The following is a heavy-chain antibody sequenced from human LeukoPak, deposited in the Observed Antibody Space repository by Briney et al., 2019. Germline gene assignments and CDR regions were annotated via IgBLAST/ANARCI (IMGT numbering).Heavy chain of an antibody. Sequence: KPSETLSLTCTVSGGSINNYVLIWIRQPAGKRLEWIGRIFSSGTTNYNPSLKSRVTISVDTSKNQFSLKLSSVTAADTAVYYCAREAMIVGNGAFDIWGQGTMVTVSS. D-gene: IGHD3-22*01. CDR1: GGSINNYV. CDR3: AREAMIVGNGAFDI. J-gene: IGHJ3*02. CDR2: IFSSGTT. V-gene: IGHV4-4*07.